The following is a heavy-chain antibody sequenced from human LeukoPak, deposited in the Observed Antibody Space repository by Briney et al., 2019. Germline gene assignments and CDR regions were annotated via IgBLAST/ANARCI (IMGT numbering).Heavy chain of an antibody. Sequence: ASVKVPCKASGYTFTGYYMHWVRQAPGQGLEWMGWINPNSGGTNYAQKFQGRVTMTRDTSISTAYMELSRLRSDDTAVYYCARDSKDFWSGYYDYWGQGTLVTVSS. CDR2: INPNSGGT. J-gene: IGHJ4*02. D-gene: IGHD3-3*01. CDR1: GYTFTGYY. V-gene: IGHV1-2*02. CDR3: ARDSKDFWSGYYDY.